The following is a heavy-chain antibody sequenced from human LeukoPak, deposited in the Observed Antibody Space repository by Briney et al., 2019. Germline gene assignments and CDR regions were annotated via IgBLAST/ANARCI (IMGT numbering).Heavy chain of an antibody. CDR2: IYYSGST. V-gene: IGHV4-59*01. CDR3: ARDYGDYANLTYYYYGMDV. D-gene: IGHD4-17*01. J-gene: IGHJ6*02. CDR1: GGSISSYY. Sequence: SETLSLTCTVSGGSISSYYWSWIRQPPGKGLEWIGYIYYSGSTNYNPSLKSRVTISVDTSKNQFSLKLSSVTAADTAVYYCARDYGDYANLTYYYYGMDVWGQGTTVTVSS.